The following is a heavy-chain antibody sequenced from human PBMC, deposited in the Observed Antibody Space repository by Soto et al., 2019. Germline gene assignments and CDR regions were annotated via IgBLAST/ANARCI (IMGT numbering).Heavy chain of an antibody. CDR1: GFTFSSYS. V-gene: IGHV3-21*01. CDR3: ARREGDSSGYYYYYYGMLV. D-gene: IGHD3-22*01. CDR2: ISSSSSYI. J-gene: IGHJ6*02. Sequence: GGSLRLSCAASGFTFSSYSMNWVRQAPGKGLEWVSSISSSSSYIYYADSVKGRFTISRDNAKNSLYLQMNSLRAEDTAVYYCARREGDSSGYYYYYYGMLVRGPGTTLTLFS.